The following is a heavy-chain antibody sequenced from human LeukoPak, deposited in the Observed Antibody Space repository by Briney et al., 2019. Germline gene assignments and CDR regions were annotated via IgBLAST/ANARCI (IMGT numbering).Heavy chain of an antibody. V-gene: IGHV3-30*02. CDR1: ELTLNTYA. Sequence: SGESLRLSCAASELTLNTYAMHWVRQAPGKGLEWVAIVWSGGSRNTYADSVKGRFTISRDNSKNTLYLQMNSLRVEDTAIYYCAKESNGLDIWGRGTMVIVTS. CDR2: VWSGGSRN. J-gene: IGHJ3*02. D-gene: IGHD2-8*01. CDR3: AKESNGLDI.